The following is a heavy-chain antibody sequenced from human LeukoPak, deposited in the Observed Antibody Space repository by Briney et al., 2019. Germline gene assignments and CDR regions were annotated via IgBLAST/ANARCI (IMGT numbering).Heavy chain of an antibody. J-gene: IGHJ4*02. Sequence: SETLSLTCAVYGGSFSGYYWSWIRQPPGKGLEWIGEINHSGSTNYNPSLKSRVTISVDTSKNHFSLKLSSVTAADTAVYYCARLGAGPTYYDFWSGYSSFYFDYWGQGTLVTVSS. V-gene: IGHV4-34*01. CDR2: INHSGST. D-gene: IGHD3-3*01. CDR3: ARLGAGPTYYDFWSGYSSFYFDY. CDR1: GGSFSGYY.